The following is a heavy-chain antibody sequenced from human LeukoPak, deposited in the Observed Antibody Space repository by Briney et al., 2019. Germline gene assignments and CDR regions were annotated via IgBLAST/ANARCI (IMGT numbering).Heavy chain of an antibody. CDR3: ARDYYDSSGYSRYWFDP. Sequence: SVKASCKASGGTFSSYAISWVRQAPGQGLEWMGGIIPIFGTANYAQKFQGRVTITADESTSTAYMELSSLRSEDTAVYYCARDYYDSSGYSRYWFDPWGQGTLVTVSS. CDR2: IIPIFGTA. V-gene: IGHV1-69*01. CDR1: GGTFSSYA. D-gene: IGHD3-22*01. J-gene: IGHJ5*02.